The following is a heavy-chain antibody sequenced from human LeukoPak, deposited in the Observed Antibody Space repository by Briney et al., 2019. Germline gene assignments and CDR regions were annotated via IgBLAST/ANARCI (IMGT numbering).Heavy chain of an antibody. CDR3: ARGLRGIMIRGAITDLNWFDA. CDR1: GGSISSGGYY. V-gene: IGHV4-30-4*01. D-gene: IGHD3-10*01. CDR2: IYHSGST. J-gene: IGHJ5*02. Sequence: SETLSLTCTVSGGSISSGGYYWTWIRQPPGKGLEWIGYIYHSGSTHYNSSLKSRLTISVYTSKNQFSLKLSSVTAADTAVYYCARGLRGIMIRGAITDLNWFDAWGQGTLVIVSS.